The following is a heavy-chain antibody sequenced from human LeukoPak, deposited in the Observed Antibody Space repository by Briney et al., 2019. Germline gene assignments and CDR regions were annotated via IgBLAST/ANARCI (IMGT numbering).Heavy chain of an antibody. V-gene: IGHV4-59*08. CDR2: IYYSGST. J-gene: IGHJ3*02. CDR3: ARCIVGAIDAFDI. Sequence: SETLSLTCTVSGGSISSYYWSWIRQPPGKGLEWIGYIYYSGSTNYNPSLKSRVTISVDTSKNQFSLKLSSVTAADTAVYYCARCIVGAIDAFDIWGQGTMVTVSS. CDR1: GGSISSYY. D-gene: IGHD1-26*01.